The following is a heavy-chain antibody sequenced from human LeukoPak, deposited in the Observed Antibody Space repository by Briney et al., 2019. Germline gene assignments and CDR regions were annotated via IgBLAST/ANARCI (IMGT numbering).Heavy chain of an antibody. CDR1: GFTFSSYA. J-gene: IGHJ4*02. CDR2: ISGSGGST. V-gene: IGHV3-23*01. D-gene: IGHD3-10*01. Sequence: GGSLRLSCAASGFTFSSYAMSWVRQASGKGLEWVSAISGSGGSTYYADSVKGRFTISRDNSKNTLYLQMNSLRAEDTAVYYCGTHGSGNFGPWRYWGQGTLVTVSS. CDR3: GTHGSGNFGPWRY.